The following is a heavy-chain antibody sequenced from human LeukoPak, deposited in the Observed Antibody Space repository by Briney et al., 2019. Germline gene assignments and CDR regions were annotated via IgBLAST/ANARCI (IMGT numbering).Heavy chain of an antibody. D-gene: IGHD3-10*01. CDR1: GFTFDDYG. Sequence: QSGGSLRLSCAASGFTFDDYGMHWVRQAPGKGLEWVSGISWNSNSIGYADSVKGRFTISRDNAKDSLYLQMNNLRAEDTALYYCAKDEGNGDFGDYYYGMDVWGQGTTVTVSS. CDR2: ISWNSNSI. J-gene: IGHJ6*02. V-gene: IGHV3-9*01. CDR3: AKDEGNGDFGDYYYGMDV.